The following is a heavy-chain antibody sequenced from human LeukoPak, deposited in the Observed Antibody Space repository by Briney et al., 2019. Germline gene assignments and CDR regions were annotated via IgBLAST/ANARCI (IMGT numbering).Heavy chain of an antibody. CDR3: AKERDYYDSSGYYNGGFDP. CDR2: ISGSGGST. D-gene: IGHD3-22*01. V-gene: IGHV3-23*01. CDR1: GFTFSSYA. J-gene: IGHJ5*02. Sequence: PGGSLRLSCAASGFTFSSYAMSWVRQAPGKGLEWVSAISGSGGSTYYADSVKGRFTISRDNSKNTLYLQMNSLRAKDTAVYYCAKERDYYDSSGYYNGGFDPWGQGTLVTVSS.